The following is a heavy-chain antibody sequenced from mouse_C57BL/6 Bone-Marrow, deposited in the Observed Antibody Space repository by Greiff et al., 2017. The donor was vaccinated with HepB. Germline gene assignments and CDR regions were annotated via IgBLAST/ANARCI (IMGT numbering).Heavy chain of an antibody. CDR3: ARHGPGNYDYVDY. D-gene: IGHD2-1*01. CDR1: GFPFSDYG. CDR2: LSNLAYSI. J-gene: IGHJ2*01. Sequence: EVQLVESGGGLVQPGGSLKLSCAASGFPFSDYGMAWVRQAPRKGPEWVAFLSNLAYSIYYADTVPGRFTISRENAKNTLDLEMSSLRSEDTAMYYCARHGPGNYDYVDYWGQGTTLTVSS. V-gene: IGHV5-15*01.